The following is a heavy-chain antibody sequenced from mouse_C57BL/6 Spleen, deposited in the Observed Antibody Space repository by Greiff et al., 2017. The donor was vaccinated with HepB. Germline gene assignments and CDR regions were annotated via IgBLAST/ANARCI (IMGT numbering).Heavy chain of an antibody. CDR1: GFTFSSYA. J-gene: IGHJ2*01. CDR2: ISDGGSYT. Sequence: DVKLVESGGGLVKPGGSLKLSCAASGFTFSSYAMSWVRQTPEKRLEWVATISDGGSYTYYPDNVKGRFTISRDNAKNNLYLQMSHLKSEDTAMYYCARAGDYNSFDYWGQGTTLTVSS. V-gene: IGHV5-4*03. CDR3: ARAGDYNSFDY. D-gene: IGHD2-4*01.